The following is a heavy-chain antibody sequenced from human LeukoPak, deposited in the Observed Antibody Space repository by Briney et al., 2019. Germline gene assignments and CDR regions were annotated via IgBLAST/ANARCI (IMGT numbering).Heavy chain of an antibody. Sequence: PGGSLRLSCAASGFTFSSYAMSWVRQAPGKGLEWVSAISGSGGSTYYADSVKGRFTISRDNSKNTLYLQMNSMRAEDTAVYYCAKLYCGGDCYSDYYYYYYMDVWGKGTTVTVSS. CDR3: AKLYCGGDCYSDYYYYYYMDV. D-gene: IGHD2-21*02. CDR1: GFTFSSYA. J-gene: IGHJ6*03. V-gene: IGHV3-23*01. CDR2: ISGSGGST.